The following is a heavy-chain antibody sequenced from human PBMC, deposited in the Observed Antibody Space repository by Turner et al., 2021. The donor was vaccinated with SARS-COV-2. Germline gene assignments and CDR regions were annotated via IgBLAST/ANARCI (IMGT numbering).Heavy chain of an antibody. CDR3: TRSRDYYGSGTYYNYDY. Sequence: VQLVESGGGLVKPGGSLRLSCAASGFPFSSYSMNWVRQAQEKGLEWVASSNSGSSYIYYADSLKGRVTISRDNTKRSLFLQMNSLRVEDTAVYYCTRSRDYYGSGTYYNYDYWGQGTLVTVSS. J-gene: IGHJ4*02. D-gene: IGHD3-10*01. CDR1: GFPFSSYS. V-gene: IGHV3-21*02. CDR2: SNSGSSYI.